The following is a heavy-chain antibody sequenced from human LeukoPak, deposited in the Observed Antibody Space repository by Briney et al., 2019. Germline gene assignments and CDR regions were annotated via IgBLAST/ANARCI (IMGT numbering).Heavy chain of an antibody. Sequence: PSETLSLTCTVSSGSIISSSYYWGWIRQPPGKGLEYIASIYYSGSTYYNPSLKSRVTISVDTSKNQFSLKLSSVTAADTAVYYCARHRPLGEAFDIWGQGTMVTVSS. V-gene: IGHV4-39*07. J-gene: IGHJ3*02. CDR1: SGSIISSSYY. CDR2: IYYSGST. CDR3: ARHRPLGEAFDI.